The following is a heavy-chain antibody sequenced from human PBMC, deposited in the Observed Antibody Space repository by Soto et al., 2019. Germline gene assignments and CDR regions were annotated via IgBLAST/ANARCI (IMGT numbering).Heavy chain of an antibody. Sequence: GESLKLSCKGSGYSFTSYWIDWVRQMPGKGLEWMGIIYPGDSDTRYSPSFQGQVTISADKSISTAYLQWCSLKASDTAMYSCARHGSYSYGPGSHITPHTPFDYWGQGTLVTVS. D-gene: IGHD3-10*01. CDR3: ARHGSYSYGPGSHITPHTPFDY. J-gene: IGHJ4*02. V-gene: IGHV5-51*01. CDR1: GYSFTSYW. CDR2: IYPGDSDT.